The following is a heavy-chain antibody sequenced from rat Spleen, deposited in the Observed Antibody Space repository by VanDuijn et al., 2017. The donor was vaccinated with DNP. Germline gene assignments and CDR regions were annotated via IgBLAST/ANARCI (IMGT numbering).Heavy chain of an antibody. CDR2: MTRSGGST. V-gene: IGHV5-31*01. CDR3: VRWNSGHFDY. D-gene: IGHD4-3*01. CDR1: GFTFSNYW. J-gene: IGHJ2*01. Sequence: EVKLVESGGDLVQPGRSLKVSCVASGFTFSNYWMAWIRQLPGKGLEWVASMTRSGGSTFYPDSVKGRFTVSRDNVKNTLYLQMNSLRSEDTATYYCVRWNSGHFDYWGQGVMVTVSS.